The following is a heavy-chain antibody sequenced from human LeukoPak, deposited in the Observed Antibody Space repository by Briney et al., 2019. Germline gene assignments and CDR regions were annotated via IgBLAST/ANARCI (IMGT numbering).Heavy chain of an antibody. CDR2: ISYDGSNK. Sequence: GGSLRLSCAASGFTFSSYGMHWVRQAPGKGLEWVAVISYDGSNKYYADSVKGRFTISRDNSKNTLYLQMNSLRAEDTAVYYCATPARDDYFDYWGQGTLVTVSS. V-gene: IGHV3-30*03. CDR3: ATPARDDYFDY. CDR1: GFTFSSYG. J-gene: IGHJ4*02.